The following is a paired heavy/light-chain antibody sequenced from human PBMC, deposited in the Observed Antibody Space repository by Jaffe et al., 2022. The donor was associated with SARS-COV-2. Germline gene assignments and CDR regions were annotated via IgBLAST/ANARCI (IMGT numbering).Light chain of an antibody. CDR1: SSDVGGDAC. CDR2: GAR. CDR3: SSTTDRTTV. J-gene: IGLJ1*01. Sequence: QSALTQPASVSGSPGQSITISCTGVSSDVGGDACVSWYQQHPDRVPKLVFSGARSRPSGVSERFSGSQSGDTASLTISGLQAEDEGDYYCSSTTDRTTVFGTGTKVTVL. V-gene: IGLV2-14*03.
Heavy chain of an antibody. J-gene: IGHJ6*02. CDR2: INTKSADT. V-gene: IGHV1-2*04. CDR1: GYSFTDYC. D-gene: IGHD6-13*01. Sequence: QVQLVQSGAEVRKPRDSVKVSCKASGYSFTDYCIHWVRQAPGQGLEWMGWINTKSADTNYAQKFRGWVTLTRDTSLKTVYLELSWLRSNDTATYYCAREETRMPAAGHCHQPGMDAWGPGTTVIVSS. CDR3: AREETRMPAAGHCHQPGMDA.